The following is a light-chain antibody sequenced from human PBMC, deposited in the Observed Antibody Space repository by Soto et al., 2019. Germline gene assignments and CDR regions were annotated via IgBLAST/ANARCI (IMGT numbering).Light chain of an antibody. Sequence: DIQMTQSPSTLSASVGDRVTITFRASQSISSWLAWYQQKPGKAPKLLIYAASSLQSGVPSRFSGSGSRTDFTLTISSLQPEDFATYYCQQANSFPWTFGQGTKVDI. J-gene: IGKJ1*01. V-gene: IGKV1-12*01. CDR3: QQANSFPWT. CDR1: QSISSW. CDR2: AAS.